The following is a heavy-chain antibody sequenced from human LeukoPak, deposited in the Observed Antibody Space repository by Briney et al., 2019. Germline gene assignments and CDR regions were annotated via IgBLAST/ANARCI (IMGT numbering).Heavy chain of an antibody. CDR2: INHSGST. V-gene: IGHV4-34*01. Sequence: SETLSLTCAVYGGSLSGYYWSWIRQPPGKGLEWIGEINHSGSTNYNPSLKSRVTISVDTSKNQFSLKLSSVTAADTAVYYCASSHYDSSGFDYWGQGTLVTVSS. D-gene: IGHD3-22*01. CDR1: GGSLSGYY. CDR3: ASSHYDSSGFDY. J-gene: IGHJ4*02.